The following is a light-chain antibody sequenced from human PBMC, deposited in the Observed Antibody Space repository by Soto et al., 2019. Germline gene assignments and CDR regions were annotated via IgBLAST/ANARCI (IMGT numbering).Light chain of an antibody. CDR2: EVS. CDR1: SSDVGGYNY. J-gene: IGLJ2*01. Sequence: QSALTQPPSASGSPGQSVTISWTGTSSDVGGYNYVSWYQQHPGKAPKLMIYEVSKRPSGVPDRFSGSKSGNTASLTVSGLQAEDEAAYYCSSYAGSNNLVFGGGTKLTVL. CDR3: SSYAGSNNLV. V-gene: IGLV2-8*01.